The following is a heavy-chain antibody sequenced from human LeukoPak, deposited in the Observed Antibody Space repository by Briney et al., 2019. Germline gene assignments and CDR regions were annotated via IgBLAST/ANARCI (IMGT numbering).Heavy chain of an antibody. D-gene: IGHD2-21*02. CDR3: ARDRGYCGGDCYSGVADAGAFDI. Sequence: ASVKVSCKASGYSFTAYGIAWVRQAPGQGLEWMGWITVYNGNTNYAQKFQDRVTMTTDTPTSTAYMELRSLRSDDTAVYYCARDRGYCGGDCYSGVADAGAFDIWGQGTMVTVSS. CDR1: GYSFTAYG. CDR2: ITVYNGNT. V-gene: IGHV1-18*01. J-gene: IGHJ3*02.